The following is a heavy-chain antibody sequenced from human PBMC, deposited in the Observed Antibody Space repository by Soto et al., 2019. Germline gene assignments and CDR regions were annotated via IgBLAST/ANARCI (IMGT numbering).Heavy chain of an antibody. CDR3: ARDAMTTEFDY. Sequence: ASVKVSCKASGYTFTSYAMHWVRQAPGQRLEWMGWINAGDGNTKYSQKFQGRVTITRDTSASTACMELSSLRSEDTAVYYCARDAMTTEFDYWGQGALVTVSS. J-gene: IGHJ4*02. V-gene: IGHV1-3*01. D-gene: IGHD4-4*01. CDR1: GYTFTSYA. CDR2: INAGDGNT.